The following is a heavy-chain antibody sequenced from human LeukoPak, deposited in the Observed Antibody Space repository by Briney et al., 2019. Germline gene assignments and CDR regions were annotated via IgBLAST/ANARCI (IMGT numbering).Heavy chain of an antibody. CDR2: INPNSGGT. V-gene: IGHV1-2*02. CDR1: GYTFTGYY. CDR3: AREDFRILTHYYYGMDV. Sequence: ASVNVSCKASGYTFTGYYMHWVRQAPGQGREWMGWINPNSGGTNYAQKFQGRVTMTRDTSISTAYMELSRLRSDDTAVYYCAREDFRILTHYYYGMDVWGQGTTVTVSS. J-gene: IGHJ6*02. D-gene: IGHD3/OR15-3a*01.